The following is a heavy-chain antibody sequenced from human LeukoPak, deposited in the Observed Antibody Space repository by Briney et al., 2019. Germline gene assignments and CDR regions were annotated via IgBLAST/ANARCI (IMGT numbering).Heavy chain of an antibody. V-gene: IGHV1-2*02. D-gene: IGHD3-10*01. J-gene: IGHJ4*02. Sequence: ASVKVSCKASGHTFTGYYMHWVRQAPGQGLEWMGWINPNSGGTNYAQKFQGRVTMTRDTSISTAYMELSRLRSGDTAVYYCARELYGSGRPLDYWGQGTLVTVSS. CDR2: INPNSGGT. CDR1: GHTFTGYY. CDR3: ARELYGSGRPLDY.